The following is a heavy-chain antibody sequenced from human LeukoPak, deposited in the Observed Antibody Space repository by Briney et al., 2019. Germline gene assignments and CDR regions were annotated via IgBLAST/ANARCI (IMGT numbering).Heavy chain of an antibody. Sequence: GGSLRLSCAASGFTFSSYEMNWVRQAPGKGLEWVSYISSSGSTIYYADSVKGRFTISRDNAKNSLYLQMNSLRAEDTAVYYCARLGRVGATLDYWGQGTLVTVSS. D-gene: IGHD1-26*01. CDR3: ARLGRVGATLDY. J-gene: IGHJ4*02. V-gene: IGHV3-48*03. CDR2: ISSSGSTI. CDR1: GFTFSSYE.